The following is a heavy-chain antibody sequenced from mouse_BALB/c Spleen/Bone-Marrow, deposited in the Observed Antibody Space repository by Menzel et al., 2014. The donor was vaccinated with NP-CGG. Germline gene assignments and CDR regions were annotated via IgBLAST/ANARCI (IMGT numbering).Heavy chain of an antibody. J-gene: IGHJ3*01. Sequence: QVQLQQSGAELVRPGASVTLSCKASGYTFTDYDMHWSKQTPVHGLEWIGAIDPETGGTAYNQKFKGRATLTTDKSSSTAYMKLRSLTSKDSAVYYCTRLDSSGYGAYWGQGTLVTVSA. CDR2: IDPETGGT. CDR1: GYTFTDYD. D-gene: IGHD3-2*01. V-gene: IGHV1-15*01. CDR3: TRLDSSGYGAY.